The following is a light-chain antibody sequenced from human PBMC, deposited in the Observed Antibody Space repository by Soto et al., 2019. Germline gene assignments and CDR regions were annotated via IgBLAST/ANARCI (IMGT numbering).Light chain of an antibody. CDR3: QQYDTRPTMT. V-gene: IGKV1-33*01. J-gene: IGKJ5*01. CDR2: AAS. Sequence: IQLTQSPSSLSASVGESVTITCRASQDIDNYLNWYQHRPGEAPKLLIYAASYLETGVPARFSGSVSGTDISFTITSLQPEDSATYYCQQYDTRPTMTFGPGTRL. CDR1: QDIDNY.